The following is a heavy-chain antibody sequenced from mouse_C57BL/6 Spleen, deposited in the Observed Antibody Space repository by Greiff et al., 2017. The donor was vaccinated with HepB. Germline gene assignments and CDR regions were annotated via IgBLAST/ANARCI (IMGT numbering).Heavy chain of an antibody. CDR3: ASPHGSSLWYFDV. J-gene: IGHJ1*03. CDR2: IDPEDGET. V-gene: IGHV14-2*01. Sequence: EVQLQQSGAELVKPGASVKLSCTASGFNIKDYYMHWVKQRTEQGLEWIGRIDPEDGETKYAPKFQGKATITADTSSNTAYLQLSSLTSEDTAVYYCASPHGSSLWYFDVWGTGTTVTVSS. CDR1: GFNIKDYY. D-gene: IGHD1-1*01.